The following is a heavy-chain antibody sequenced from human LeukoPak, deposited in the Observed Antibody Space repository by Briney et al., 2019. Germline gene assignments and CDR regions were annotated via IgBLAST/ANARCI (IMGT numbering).Heavy chain of an antibody. D-gene: IGHD6-13*01. CDR2: IIPIFGTA. J-gene: IGHJ5*02. Sequence: PGGSLRLSCAASGFTFSSYSMNWVRQAPGQGLEWMGGIIPIFGTANYAQKFQGRVTITADESTSTAYMELSSLRSEDTAVYYCARLKRGIGAAGTSLRGWFDPWGQGTLVTVSS. CDR3: ARLKRGIGAAGTSLRGWFDP. CDR1: GFTFSSYS. V-gene: IGHV1-69*01.